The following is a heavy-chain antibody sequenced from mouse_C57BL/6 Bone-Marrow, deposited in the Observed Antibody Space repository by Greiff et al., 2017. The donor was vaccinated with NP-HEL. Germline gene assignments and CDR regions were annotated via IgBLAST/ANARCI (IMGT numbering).Heavy chain of an antibody. CDR2: IYPGSGNT. D-gene: IGHD1-1*01. CDR3: ARGAPYYYGSRWYFDV. J-gene: IGHJ1*03. Sequence: QVQLKQSGAELVRPGASVKLSCKASGYTFIDYYINWVKQRPGQGLEWIARIYPGSGNTYYNEKFKGKATLTAEKSSSTAYMQLSSLTSEDSAVYFCARGAPYYYGSRWYFDVWGTGTTVTVSS. V-gene: IGHV1-76*01. CDR1: GYTFIDYY.